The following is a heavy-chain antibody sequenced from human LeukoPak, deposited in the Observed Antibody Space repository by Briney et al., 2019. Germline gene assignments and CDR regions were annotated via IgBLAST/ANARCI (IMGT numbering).Heavy chain of an antibody. CDR2: IKQDGSEK. V-gene: IGHV3-7*03. J-gene: IGHJ3*02. CDR1: GFTFSTYW. D-gene: IGHD3-22*01. CDR3: ARARWRFTMIGPHDAFDI. Sequence: GGSLRLSCAASGFTFSTYWMNWVRQAPGKGLEWVANIKQDGSEKYYVDSVKGRFTISRDNAKNSLYLQVNSLRAEDTAMYYCARARWRFTMIGPHDAFDIWGQGTIVTVSS.